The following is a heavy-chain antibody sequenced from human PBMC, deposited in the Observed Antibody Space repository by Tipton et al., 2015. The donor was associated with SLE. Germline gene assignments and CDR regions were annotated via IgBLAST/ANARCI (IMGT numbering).Heavy chain of an antibody. CDR3: ARALQNYFDY. Sequence: TLSLTCAVYGGSFSSYYCSWIRQPPGKGLEWIGYIYYSGSTNYTPSLKSRVTISVDTSKNQFSPKLNSVTAADTAVYYCARALQNYFDYWGQGTLVTVSS. CDR2: IYYSGST. CDR1: GGSFSSYY. J-gene: IGHJ4*02. V-gene: IGHV4-59*01.